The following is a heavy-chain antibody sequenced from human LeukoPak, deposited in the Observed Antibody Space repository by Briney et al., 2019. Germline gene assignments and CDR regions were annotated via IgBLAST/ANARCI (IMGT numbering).Heavy chain of an antibody. CDR3: ASRPYDILTGYFYY. V-gene: IGHV1-69*13. CDR2: IIPIFGTA. D-gene: IGHD3-9*01. Sequence: ASVKVSCKASGGTFSSYAISWVRQAPGQGLEWMGGIIPIFGTANYAQKFQGRVTITADESTSTAYMELSSLRSEDTAVYYCASRPYDILTGYFYYWGQGTLVTVSS. J-gene: IGHJ4*02. CDR1: GGTFSSYA.